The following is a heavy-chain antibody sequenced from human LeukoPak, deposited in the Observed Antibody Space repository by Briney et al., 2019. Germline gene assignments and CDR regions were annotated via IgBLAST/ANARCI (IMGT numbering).Heavy chain of an antibody. Sequence: PSETLSLTCAVSGGSISSGGYSGSWIRQPPGKGLEWIGYIYHSGSTYYNPSLKSRVTISVDRSKNQFSLKLSSVTAADTAVYYCARGGGDYYDSSGPPGAFDIWGQGTMVTVSS. J-gene: IGHJ3*02. V-gene: IGHV4-30-2*01. D-gene: IGHD3-22*01. CDR2: IYHSGST. CDR1: GGSISSGGYS. CDR3: ARGGGDYYDSSGPPGAFDI.